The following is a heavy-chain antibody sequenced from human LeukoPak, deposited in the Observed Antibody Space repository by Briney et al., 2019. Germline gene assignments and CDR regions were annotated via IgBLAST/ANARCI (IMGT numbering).Heavy chain of an antibody. CDR1: GFTFSSYD. CDR2: IGTAGDT. J-gene: IGHJ4*02. D-gene: IGHD4-17*01. Sequence: SGGSLRLSCAASGFTFSSYDMHWVRQATGKGLEWVSAIGTAGDTYYPGSVKGRFTISRQNAKNSLYLQMNSLRAGDTAVYYCARGGVNDYGDPYYFDYWGQGTLVTVSS. CDR3: ARGGVNDYGDPYYFDY. V-gene: IGHV3-13*01.